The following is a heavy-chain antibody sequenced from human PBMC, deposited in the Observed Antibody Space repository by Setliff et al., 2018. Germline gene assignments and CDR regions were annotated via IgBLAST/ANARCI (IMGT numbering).Heavy chain of an antibody. CDR2: IYYSGST. CDR3: ARTYNFWSGYFDY. V-gene: IGHV4-39*07. J-gene: IGHJ4*02. D-gene: IGHD3-3*01. Sequence: PSETLSLTCTVSGGSISSSSYYWGWIRQPPGKGLEWIGSIYYSGSTYYNPSLRSRGTISVDTSKNQFSLKLSSVTAADTAVYYCARTYNFWSGYFDYWGQGTLVTVSS. CDR1: GGSISSSSYY.